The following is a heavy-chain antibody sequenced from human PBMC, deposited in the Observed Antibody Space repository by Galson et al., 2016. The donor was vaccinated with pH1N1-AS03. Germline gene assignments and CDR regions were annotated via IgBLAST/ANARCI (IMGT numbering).Heavy chain of an antibody. V-gene: IGHV1-18*01. J-gene: IGHJ4*02. CDR2: ISAYYGDT. CDR1: GYTFTTYG. Sequence: SVKVSCKASGYTFTTYGISWVRQAPGQGLEWMGWISAYYGDTHFAHKFQERVTLTRDTSTATAYMELRNLRSDATAVYYCVRESEISGVVFFNYWGPGTLVTVSS. CDR3: VRESEISGVVFFNY. D-gene: IGHD3-3*01.